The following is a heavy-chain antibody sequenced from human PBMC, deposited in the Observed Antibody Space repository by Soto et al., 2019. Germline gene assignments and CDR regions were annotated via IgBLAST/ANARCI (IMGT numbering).Heavy chain of an antibody. Sequence: SETLSLTCTVSGGSVSSGSYYWSWIRQPPGKGLEWIGYIYYSGSTNYNPSLKSRVTISVDTSKNQFSLKLSSVTAADTAVYYCARGLVGDDYGTWYWGQGTLVTVSS. CDR1: GGSVSSGSYY. D-gene: IGHD4-17*01. V-gene: IGHV4-61*01. CDR2: IYYSGST. CDR3: ARGLVGDDYGTWY. J-gene: IGHJ4*02.